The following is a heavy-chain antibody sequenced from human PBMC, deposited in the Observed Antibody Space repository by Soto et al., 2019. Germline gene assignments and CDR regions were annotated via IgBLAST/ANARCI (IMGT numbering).Heavy chain of an antibody. Sequence: QVQLVQSGAEVKKPGSSVKVSCKASGGTFSSYAISWVRQAPGQGLEWMGGIIPIFGTANYAQKFQGRVTSPADESTSPAYMELSSRRSEDTAVYYCARVRGIVATAPFDYWGQGTLVTVSS. CDR2: IIPIFGTA. V-gene: IGHV1-69*12. D-gene: IGHD5-12*01. CDR3: ARVRGIVATAPFDY. J-gene: IGHJ4*02. CDR1: GGTFSSYA.